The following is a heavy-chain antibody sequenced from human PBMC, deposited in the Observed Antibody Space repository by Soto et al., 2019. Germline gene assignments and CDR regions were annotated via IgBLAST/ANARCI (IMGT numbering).Heavy chain of an antibody. J-gene: IGHJ3*02. CDR1: GESFSGYY. CDR3: ARGQYCSSTSCLIGAFDI. V-gene: IGHV4-34*01. CDR2: INHSGST. Sequence: KPSETLSLTCAVYGESFSGYYWSWIRQPPGKGLEWIGEINHSGSTNYNPSLKSRVTISVDTSKNQFSLKLSSVTAADTAVYYCARGQYCSSTSCLIGAFDIWGQGTMVTVPS. D-gene: IGHD2-2*01.